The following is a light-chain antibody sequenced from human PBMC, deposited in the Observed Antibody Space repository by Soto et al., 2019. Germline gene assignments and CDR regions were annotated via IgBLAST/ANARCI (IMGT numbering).Light chain of an antibody. J-gene: IGKJ1*01. CDR3: QQYGSSPWT. V-gene: IGKV3-20*01. CDR2: GAS. Sequence: EIVLTQSPCTLSLSPGERATLSCRASQSVNSNYLAWYQQKPGQAPRLLIYGASSRASGIPDRFSGSGSGTDFTLTISRLEPEDFAVYYCQQYGSSPWTFGKGTKVEIK. CDR1: QSVNSNY.